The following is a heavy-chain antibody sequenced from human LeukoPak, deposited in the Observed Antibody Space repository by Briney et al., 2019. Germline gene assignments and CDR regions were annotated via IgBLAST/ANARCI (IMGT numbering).Heavy chain of an antibody. CDR3: ARVFEWVAAAGTVTYYYYYMDV. CDR2: ISAYNGNT. V-gene: IGHV1-18*01. D-gene: IGHD6-13*01. CDR1: GYTFTSYG. J-gene: IGHJ6*03. Sequence: AASVKVSCKASGYTFTSYGISWVRQAPGQGLEWMGWISAYNGNTNYAQKLQGRVTMTTDTSTSTAYMELRSLRSDDTAVYYCARVFEWVAAAGTVTYYYYYMDVWGKGTTVTISS.